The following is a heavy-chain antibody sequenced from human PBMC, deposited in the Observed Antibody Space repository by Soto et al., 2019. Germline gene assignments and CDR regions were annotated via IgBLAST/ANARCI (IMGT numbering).Heavy chain of an antibody. CDR1: GYTFIDYY. V-gene: IGHV1-2*02. CDR2: ISPKSGGT. Sequence: XSGKVSCQASGYTFIDYYMHLVRQAPGQGFEWMGRISPKSGGTNYAQKFQGRVSMTWDTSLKTAYMELSSLMSDDTAVYYCARQPGYISEWHYFDLWGQGTLVTVSS. D-gene: IGHD3-22*01. J-gene: IGHJ4*02. CDR3: ARQPGYISEWHYFDL.